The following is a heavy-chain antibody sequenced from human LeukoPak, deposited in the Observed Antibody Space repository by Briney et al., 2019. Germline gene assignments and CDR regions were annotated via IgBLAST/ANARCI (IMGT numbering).Heavy chain of an antibody. J-gene: IGHJ4*02. Sequence: GGSLRLSCAASGFTFSSYGMHWVRQAPGKGLEWVAVIWYDGSNKYYADSVKGRFTISRDNSKNTLYLQMNSLRAEDTAVYYCSRRDYYGSRGDYWGQGTLVTVSS. CDR3: SRRDYYGSRGDY. V-gene: IGHV3-33*01. D-gene: IGHD3-10*01. CDR2: IWYDGSNK. CDR1: GFTFSSYG.